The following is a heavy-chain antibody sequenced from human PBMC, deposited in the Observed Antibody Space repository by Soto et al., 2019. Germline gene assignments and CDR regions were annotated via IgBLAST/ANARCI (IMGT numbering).Heavy chain of an antibody. Sequence: GGSLRLSCAASGFTFSSYAMSWVRQAQGKGLEWVSAISGSGGSTYYADSVKGRFTISRDNSKNTLYLQMNSLRAEDTAVYYCAKDLMEYSRLRPVWGKGTTVTVSS. V-gene: IGHV3-23*01. D-gene: IGHD2-8*01. CDR3: AKDLMEYSRLRPV. J-gene: IGHJ6*04. CDR2: ISGSGGST. CDR1: GFTFSSYA.